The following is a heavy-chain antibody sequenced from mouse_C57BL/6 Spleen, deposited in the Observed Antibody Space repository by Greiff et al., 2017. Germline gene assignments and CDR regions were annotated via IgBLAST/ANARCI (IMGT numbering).Heavy chain of an antibody. CDR2: ISSGSSTI. Sequence: EVKLVESGGGLVKPGGSLKLSCAASGFTFSDYGMHWVRQAPEKGLEWVAYISSGSSTIYYADTVKGRFTISRDNAKNTLFLHMTSLRSEATAMYDCARPGDDYGSFDYWGQGTTRTVSS. J-gene: IGHJ2*01. CDR3: ARPGDDYGSFDY. CDR1: GFTFSDYG. D-gene: IGHD2-4*01. V-gene: IGHV5-17*01.